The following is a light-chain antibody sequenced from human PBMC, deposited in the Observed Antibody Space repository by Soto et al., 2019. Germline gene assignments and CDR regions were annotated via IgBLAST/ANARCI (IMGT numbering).Light chain of an antibody. CDR3: QQLYIFPLN. CDR1: QGISSF. Sequence: DIHLTQAPSFLSASLGDRVTITCRASQGISSFLAWYQQKPGKAPNLLMYAASTLQSGVPSRFSGGESGTEYTLTISSLQPEDSATYYCQQLYIFPLNFGQGTRLEIK. J-gene: IGKJ5*01. V-gene: IGKV1-9*01. CDR2: AAS.